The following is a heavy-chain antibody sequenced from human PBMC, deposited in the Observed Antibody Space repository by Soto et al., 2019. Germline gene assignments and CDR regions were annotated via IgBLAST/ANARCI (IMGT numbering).Heavy chain of an antibody. D-gene: IGHD6-13*01. J-gene: IGHJ4*02. CDR2: IIPILGIA. V-gene: IGHV1-69*02. CDR3: ASPLPYSSSWFFEY. CDR1: GYTFTSYT. Sequence: SVKVSCKASGYTFTSYTISWVRQAPGQGLEWMGRIIPILGIANYAQKFQGRVTITADKSTSTAYMELSSLRSEDTAVYYCASPLPYSSSWFFEYWGQGTLVTVSS.